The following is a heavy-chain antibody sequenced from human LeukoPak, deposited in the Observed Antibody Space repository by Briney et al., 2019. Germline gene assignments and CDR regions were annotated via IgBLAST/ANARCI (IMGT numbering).Heavy chain of an antibody. CDR2: IYHSGST. V-gene: IGHV4-30-2*01. CDR3: ATNGWYCLDH. J-gene: IGHJ1*01. Sequence: SETLSLTCTVSGGSISSGSYYWSWIRQPPGKGLEWIGYIYHSGSTYYNPSLKSRVTISVDRSKNQFSLKLSSVTAADTAVYYCATNGWYCLDHWGQGALVTVSS. D-gene: IGHD6-19*01. CDR1: GGSISSGSYY.